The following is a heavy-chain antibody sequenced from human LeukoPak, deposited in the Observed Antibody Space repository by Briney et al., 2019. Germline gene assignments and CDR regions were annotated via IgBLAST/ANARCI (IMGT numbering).Heavy chain of an antibody. V-gene: IGHV1-69*05. Sequence: SVKVSCKASGGTFSSYAISWVRQAPGQGLEWMGRIIPIFGRANYAQKFQGRVTITTDESTSTAYMELSSLRSEDTAVYYCARDDIVASLSSYWGQGTLVTVSS. CDR3: ARDDIVASLSSY. CDR1: GGTFSSYA. CDR2: IIPIFGRA. D-gene: IGHD5-12*01. J-gene: IGHJ4*02.